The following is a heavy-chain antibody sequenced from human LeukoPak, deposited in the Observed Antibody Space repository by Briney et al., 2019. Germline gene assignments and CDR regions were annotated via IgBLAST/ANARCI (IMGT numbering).Heavy chain of an antibody. CDR2: LNFDGGRT. CDR3: VKDCRCASSWDYCGYMDV. CDR1: GFKLDIYT. V-gene: IGHV3-23*01. D-gene: IGHD6-13*01. J-gene: IGHJ6*03. Sequence: GGSLRLSSVASGFKLDIYTLSSVRHAPGKGLESVSNLNFDGGRTDEADSVKGRFTICTANSENTVSLQMTSMRAEDMAKYCCVKDCRCASSWDYCGYMDVWGSGTTVTVS.